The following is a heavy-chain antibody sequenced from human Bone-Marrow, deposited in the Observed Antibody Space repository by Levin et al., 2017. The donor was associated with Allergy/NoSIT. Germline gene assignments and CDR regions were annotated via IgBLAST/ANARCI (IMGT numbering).Heavy chain of an antibody. CDR1: GYSFTSYW. CDR2: IYPAESDT. J-gene: IGHJ4*02. V-gene: IGHV5-51*01. CDR3: ARATTTGLLAGF. Sequence: GESLKISCKHSGYSFTSYWIGWVRQMPGRGLEWMGIIYPAESDTRYSPSFQGHVTISVDKATTTAYLHWRSLKTSDTAIYYCARATTTGLLAGFWGQGTLVTVSS. D-gene: IGHD4-17*01.